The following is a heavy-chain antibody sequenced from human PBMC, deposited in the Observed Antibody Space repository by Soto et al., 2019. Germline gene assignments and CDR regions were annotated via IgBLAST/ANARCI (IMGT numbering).Heavy chain of an antibody. CDR2: TRKKSNGYST. Sequence: GGSLRLSCAASGFTISDHYMDWVRQAPGKGLEWVGRTRKKSNGYSTEYAASVKGRFTISRDDSQNSLFLQMNSLKTEDAAVYYCTKVGSGFNYDDWGQGTLVTVSS. D-gene: IGHD5-12*01. V-gene: IGHV3-72*01. CDR3: TKVGSGFNYDD. J-gene: IGHJ4*02. CDR1: GFTISDHY.